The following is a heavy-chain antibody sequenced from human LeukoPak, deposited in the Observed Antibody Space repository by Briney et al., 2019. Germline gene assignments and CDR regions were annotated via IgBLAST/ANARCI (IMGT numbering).Heavy chain of an antibody. J-gene: IGHJ5*02. CDR3: ARDFGGTGNWFDP. Sequence: ASVKVSSKASRYTFTSHAISCVRHAPRQGLERMRWISAYNGNTNYAQKLQGRVTMTTDTSTSTAYMELRSLRSDDTAVYYCARDFGGTGNWFDPWGQGTLVTVSS. V-gene: IGHV1-18*01. CDR1: RYTFTSHA. D-gene: IGHD3-10*01. CDR2: ISAYNGNT.